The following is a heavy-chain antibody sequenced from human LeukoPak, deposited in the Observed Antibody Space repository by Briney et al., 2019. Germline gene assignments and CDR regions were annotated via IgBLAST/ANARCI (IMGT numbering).Heavy chain of an antibody. J-gene: IGHJ3*02. V-gene: IGHV1-46*01. CDR1: GGTFSSYA. D-gene: IGHD2-21*02. Sequence: GASVKVSCKASGGTFSSYAISWVRQAPGQGLEWMGIINPSGGSTSYAQKFQGRVTMTRDTSTSTVYMELSSLRSEDTAVYYCARVARLDAFDIWGQGTMVTVSS. CDR3: ARVARLDAFDI. CDR2: INPSGGST.